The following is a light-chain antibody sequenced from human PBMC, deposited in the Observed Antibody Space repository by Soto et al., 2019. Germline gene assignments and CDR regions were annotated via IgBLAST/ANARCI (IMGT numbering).Light chain of an antibody. CDR3: QSYDSSLSGYV. CDR1: SPNIGGNA. V-gene: IGLV1-40*01. J-gene: IGLJ1*01. Sequence: QSVLTQPPSASGTPGQRVTISCSGSSPNIGGNAVNWYQQLPGTAPKLLIYANTNRPSGVPGRFSGSKSGTSASLAITGLQAEDEADYYCQSYDSSLSGYVFGTGTKLTVL. CDR2: ANT.